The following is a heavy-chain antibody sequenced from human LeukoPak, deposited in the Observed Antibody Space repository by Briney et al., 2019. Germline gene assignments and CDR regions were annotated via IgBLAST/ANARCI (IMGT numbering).Heavy chain of an antibody. Sequence: GGSLRLSCAASGFTFSGYWMHWVRQAPGKGLGWVSRINSDGYSITYADSVKGRFTISRDNAKNTLYLQMNSLIAEDTAVYFCTRAGYSSGFDSWGQGTLVTVSS. CDR1: GFTFSGYW. CDR2: INSDGYSI. CDR3: TRAGYSSGFDS. V-gene: IGHV3-74*03. D-gene: IGHD6-19*01. J-gene: IGHJ5*01.